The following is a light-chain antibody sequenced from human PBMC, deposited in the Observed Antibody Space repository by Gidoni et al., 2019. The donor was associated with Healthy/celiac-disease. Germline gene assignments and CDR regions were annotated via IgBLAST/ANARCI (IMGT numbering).Light chain of an antibody. Sequence: QSALTQPPSASGSPGQSVTISCTGTSSDVGGYNYVSWYQQHPGKAPKLMIYEVSKRPSGVPDRFSCSKSGNTASLTVSGLQAEDEADYYCSSYAGSNAYVFGTGTKVTVL. J-gene: IGLJ1*01. CDR2: EVS. CDR3: SSYAGSNAYV. V-gene: IGLV2-8*01. CDR1: SSDVGGYNY.